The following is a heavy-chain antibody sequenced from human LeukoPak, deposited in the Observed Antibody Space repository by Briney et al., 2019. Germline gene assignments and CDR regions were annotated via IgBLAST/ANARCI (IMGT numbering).Heavy chain of an antibody. CDR3: ARLQHTNNAFDI. CDR1: GYSFTIYW. D-gene: IGHD2-8*01. CDR2: IYPGDSDT. J-gene: IGHJ3*02. Sequence: GESLKISCQGSGYSFTIYWIAWVRQMPGKGLEWIGVIYPGDSDTTYSPSFQGQATISVDKSISTAYLQWSRLKASDTAIYYCARLQHTNNAFDIWGQGTMVTVSS. V-gene: IGHV5-51*01.